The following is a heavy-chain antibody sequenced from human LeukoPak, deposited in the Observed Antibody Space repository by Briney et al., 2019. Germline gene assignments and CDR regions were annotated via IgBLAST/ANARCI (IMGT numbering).Heavy chain of an antibody. J-gene: IGHJ5*02. D-gene: IGHD3-10*01. Sequence: SETLSLTCTVSGGSISSGSYYWSWIRQPAGKGLEWIGRIYTSGSTNYNPSLKGRVTISVDTSKNQFSLKLSSVTAADTAVYYCARRTYYYGSGSPEGFDPWGQGTLVTVSS. CDR2: IYTSGST. CDR1: GGSISSGSYY. CDR3: ARRTYYYGSGSPEGFDP. V-gene: IGHV4-61*02.